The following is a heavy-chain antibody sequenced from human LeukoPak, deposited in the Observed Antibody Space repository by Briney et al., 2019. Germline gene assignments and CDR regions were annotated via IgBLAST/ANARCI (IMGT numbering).Heavy chain of an antibody. CDR1: AFTFSSYA. CDR3: ASDTGYFDSTTLGY. Sequence: PGGSLRLSCAAYAFTFSSYAMSWVRQAPGKGLEWVSAIGPSGASTYYTDSVKGRFTISRDNSKNTLYLQMNSLRAEATAVYYCASDTGYFDSTTLGYWGQGTLVTVSS. J-gene: IGHJ4*02. V-gene: IGHV3-23*01. CDR2: IGPSGAST. D-gene: IGHD2/OR15-2a*01.